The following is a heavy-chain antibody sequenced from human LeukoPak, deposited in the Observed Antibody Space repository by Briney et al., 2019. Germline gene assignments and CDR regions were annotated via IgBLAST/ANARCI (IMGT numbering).Heavy chain of an antibody. CDR2: ISYGGTT. CDR1: GDSVSNSPYY. D-gene: IGHD5-24*01. CDR3: GGNNFYHFQY. V-gene: IGHV4-39*01. J-gene: IGHJ4*02. Sequence: ETLSLTCTVSGDSVSNSPYYWGWVRQPPGKGLEWIGAISYGGTTYSSPSLKSRVTMDLDKSRNRFSLKLTSVTAADTAVYYCGGNNFYHFQYWGQGALVTVSS.